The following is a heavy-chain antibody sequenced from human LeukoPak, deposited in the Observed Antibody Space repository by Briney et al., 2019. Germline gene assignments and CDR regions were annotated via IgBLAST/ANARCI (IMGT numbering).Heavy chain of an antibody. J-gene: IGHJ5*02. CDR2: IYHSGST. Sequence: SETLSLTCNVSGGSISTYYWSWIRQPPGKGLEWIGYIYHSGSTKYNPSLKSRVTISVDTSKNQFSLKLSSVTAADTAVYYCAREAVGGSGSYSVDPWGQGTLVTVSS. CDR1: GGSISTYY. CDR3: AREAVGGSGSYSVDP. D-gene: IGHD3-10*01. V-gene: IGHV4-59*12.